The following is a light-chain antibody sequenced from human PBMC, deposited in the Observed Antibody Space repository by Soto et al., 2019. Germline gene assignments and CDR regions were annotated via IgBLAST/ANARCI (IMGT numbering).Light chain of an antibody. CDR1: SSGIRDYNY. CDR3: SSKSPDF. Sequence: QSVLTQPASVSGSPGQSITISCTGTSSGIRDYNYVSWYQQLPGNAPKLIMYEVSNRPSGISNRFSGSKSGNTASLTISGLQAEDEAYYYCSSKSPDFFGTGTKVTVL. J-gene: IGLJ1*01. V-gene: IGLV2-14*01. CDR2: EVS.